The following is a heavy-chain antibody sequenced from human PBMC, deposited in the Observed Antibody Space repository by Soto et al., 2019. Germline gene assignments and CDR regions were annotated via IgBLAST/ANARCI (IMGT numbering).Heavy chain of an antibody. CDR1: GGTFSSYT. Sequence: QVQLVQSGAEVKKPGSSVKVSCKASGGTFSSYTISWVRQAPGQGLEWMGRIIPILGIANYAQKFQGRVTITADKSTSTAYMELSSLRSEDTAVYYCARDRAIAARYFDYWGQGTLDTVSS. D-gene: IGHD6-6*01. V-gene: IGHV1-69*08. J-gene: IGHJ4*02. CDR3: ARDRAIAARYFDY. CDR2: IIPILGIA.